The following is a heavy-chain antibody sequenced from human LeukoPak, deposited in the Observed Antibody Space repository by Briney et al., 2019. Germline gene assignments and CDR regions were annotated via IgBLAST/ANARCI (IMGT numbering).Heavy chain of an antibody. J-gene: IGHJ1*01. V-gene: IGHV3-30*04. CDR2: ISYDGSNK. D-gene: IGHD2-2*01. CDR1: GFTFSIYA. Sequence: GGSLRLSCAASGFTFSIYAMHWVRQAPGKGLEGVAVISYDGSNKYYADSVKGRFTISRDNSKNTLYLQMNSLRAEDTAVYYCARDGCSSTSCSQFQHWGQGTLVTVSS. CDR3: ARDGCSSTSCSQFQH.